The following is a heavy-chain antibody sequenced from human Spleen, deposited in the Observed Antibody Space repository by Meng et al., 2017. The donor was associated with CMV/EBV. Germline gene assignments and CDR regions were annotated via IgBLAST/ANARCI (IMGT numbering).Heavy chain of an antibody. CDR2: ISYDGSNK. CDR3: ARVVGYFDY. CDR1: GFTFRSYA. J-gene: IGHJ4*02. Sequence: QVKLVECGGGLVQPGRSLRLSCSASGFTFRSYAMHWVRQAPGKGLEWVAVISYDGSNKYYADSVKGRFTISRDNSKNTLYLQMNSLRAEDTAVYYCARVVGYFDYWGQGTLVTVSS. D-gene: IGHD2-15*01. V-gene: IGHV3-30-3*01.